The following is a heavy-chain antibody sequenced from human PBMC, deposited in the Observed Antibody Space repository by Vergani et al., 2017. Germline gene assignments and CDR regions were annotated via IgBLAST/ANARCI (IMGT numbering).Heavy chain of an antibody. D-gene: IGHD2-15*01. Sequence: EVQLVESGGGLVQPGGSLRLSCAASGFTVSSNYMSWVRQAPGKGLEWVSVIYSGGSTYYADSVKGRFTISRDNSKNTLYLQMNSLRAEDTAVYYCAKAGSLPPRDAFDIWGQGTMVTVSS. V-gene: IGHV3-53*01. CDR3: AKAGSLPPRDAFDI. CDR1: GFTVSSNY. CDR2: IYSGGST. J-gene: IGHJ3*02.